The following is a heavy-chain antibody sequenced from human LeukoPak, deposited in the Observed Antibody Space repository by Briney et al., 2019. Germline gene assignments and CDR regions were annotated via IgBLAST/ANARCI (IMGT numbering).Heavy chain of an antibody. D-gene: IGHD3-16*02. V-gene: IGHV1-3*01. CDR1: GYTFTSYA. CDR2: INAGNGNT. J-gene: IGHJ5*02. CDR3: ARDCVWGSYHHNWFDP. Sequence: ASVKVSCKASGYTFTSYAMHWVRQAPGQRLEWMGWINAGNGNTKYSQKFQGRVTITRDTSASTAYMELSSLRSEDTAVYYCARDCVWGSYHHNWFDPWGQGTLVTVSS.